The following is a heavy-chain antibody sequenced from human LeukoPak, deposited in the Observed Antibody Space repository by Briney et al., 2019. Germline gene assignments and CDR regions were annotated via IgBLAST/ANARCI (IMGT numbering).Heavy chain of an antibody. CDR1: GFTFSSYA. Sequence: GSLRLSCAASGFTFSSYAMSWIRQPPGKRLEWIGSIYYSGTTNYNPSLKSRVTISTDTSKNQLSLKLSSVTAADTAVYYCARHTAEKYNWFDRWGQGTLVTVSS. V-gene: IGHV4-59*01. CDR3: ARHTAEKYNWFDR. CDR2: IYYSGTT. J-gene: IGHJ5*02. D-gene: IGHD5-24*01.